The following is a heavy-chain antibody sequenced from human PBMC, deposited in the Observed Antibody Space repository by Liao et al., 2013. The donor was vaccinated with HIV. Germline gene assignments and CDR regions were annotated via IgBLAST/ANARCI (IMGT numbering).Heavy chain of an antibody. Sequence: QVQLQESGPGLVKPSQTLSLTCSVSGGSISSGSYYWSWIRQPAGKGLEWIGRIYTSGSTKYNPSLKSRVTISVDTSKNQFSLKLISVTAADTAVYYCARGYSSGWSINWFDPWGQGTLVTVSS. CDR2: IYTSGST. CDR1: GGSISSGSYY. V-gene: IGHV4-61*02. D-gene: IGHD6-19*01. J-gene: IGHJ5*02. CDR3: ARGYSSGWSINWFDP.